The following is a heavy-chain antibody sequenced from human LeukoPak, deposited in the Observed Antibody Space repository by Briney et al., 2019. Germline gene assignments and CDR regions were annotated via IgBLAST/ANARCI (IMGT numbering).Heavy chain of an antibody. Sequence: SETLSSTGTVLGAAISTNESSWCRKPAGKGLGWVGRIYTSGSTNYHPSLKSRVTMSVDTSKNQFSLKLSSVTAADTAVYYCARTGITGTLFDPWGEGTLVSVSS. J-gene: IGHJ5*02. V-gene: IGHV4-4*07. CDR3: ARTGITGTLFDP. D-gene: IGHD1-20*01. CDR2: IYTSGST. CDR1: GAAISTNE.